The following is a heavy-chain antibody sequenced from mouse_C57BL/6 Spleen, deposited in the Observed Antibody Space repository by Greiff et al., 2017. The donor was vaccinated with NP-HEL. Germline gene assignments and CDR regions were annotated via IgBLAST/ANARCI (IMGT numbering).Heavy chain of an antibody. J-gene: IGHJ2*01. V-gene: IGHV1-69*01. CDR3: ARGGGSSLYFDY. CDR2: IDPSDSYT. D-gene: IGHD1-1*01. Sequence: VQLQQPGAELVMPGASVKLSCKASGYTFTSYWMHWVKQRPGQGLEWIGEIDPSDSYTNYNQKFKGKSTLTVDKSSSTAYMQLSSLTSEDSAVYYCARGGGSSLYFDYWGQGTTLTVSS. CDR1: GYTFTSYW.